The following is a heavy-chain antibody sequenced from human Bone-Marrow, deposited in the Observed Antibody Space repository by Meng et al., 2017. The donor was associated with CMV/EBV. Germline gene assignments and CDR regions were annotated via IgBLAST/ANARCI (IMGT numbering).Heavy chain of an antibody. CDR3: ARSDIVVVPAAIPPYYGMDV. Sequence: RGSLRLSCAASGFTFSSYGMHWVRQAPGKGLEWVAFIRYDGSNKYYADSVKGRFTISRDNSKNTLYLQMNSLRAEDTAVYYCARSDIVVVPAAIPPYYGMDVWGQGTTVTVSS. CDR1: GFTFSSYG. D-gene: IGHD2-2*01. CDR2: IRYDGSNK. V-gene: IGHV3-30*02. J-gene: IGHJ6*02.